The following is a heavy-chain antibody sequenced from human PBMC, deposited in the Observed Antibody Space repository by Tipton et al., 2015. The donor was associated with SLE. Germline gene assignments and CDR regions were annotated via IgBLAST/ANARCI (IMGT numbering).Heavy chain of an antibody. J-gene: IGHJ4*02. CDR3: ASSIAGVYYFDY. CDR2: ISAYNGNT. Sequence: QVQLVQSGPEVKKPGASVKVSCKAPGYTFISYVISWVRQAPGQGLEWMGWISAYNGNTNYAQKLQGRVTMTADTSTSTAYMELRSLRSDDTAVYYCASSIAGVYYFDYWGQGTLVTVSS. D-gene: IGHD6-6*01. V-gene: IGHV1-18*01. CDR1: GYTFISYV.